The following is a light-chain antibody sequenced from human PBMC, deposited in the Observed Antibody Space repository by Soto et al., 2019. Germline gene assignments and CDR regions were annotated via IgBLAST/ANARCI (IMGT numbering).Light chain of an antibody. V-gene: IGKV1-9*01. CDR1: QGISTY. CDR3: QQLLSYPIT. J-gene: IGKJ5*01. CDR2: AAS. Sequence: VQLTQSPSFLSASVGDRITITCRASQGISTYLAWYQQKPGKAPKLLIYAASTLQSGVPLSFSGSGSGTSFTLTISSLQPEDFATYYCQQLLSYPITFGQGTRLEIK.